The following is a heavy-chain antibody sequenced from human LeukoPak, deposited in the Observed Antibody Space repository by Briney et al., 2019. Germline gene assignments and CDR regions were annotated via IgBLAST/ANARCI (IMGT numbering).Heavy chain of an antibody. CDR3: ARSTVITGYYYYYMDV. J-gene: IGHJ6*03. CDR1: GGTFSSYA. CDR2: IIPISGTA. V-gene: IGHV1-69*05. D-gene: IGHD4-17*01. Sequence: ASVKVSCKASGGTFSSYAISWVRQAPGQGLEWMGGIIPISGTANYAQKLQGRVTITTDESTSTAYMELSSLRSEDTAVYYCARSTVITGYYYYYMDVWGKGTTVTVSS.